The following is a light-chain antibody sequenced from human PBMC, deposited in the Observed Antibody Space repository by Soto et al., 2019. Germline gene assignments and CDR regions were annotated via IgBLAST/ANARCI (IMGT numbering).Light chain of an antibody. V-gene: IGKV1-17*01. Sequence: DIQMIQSPSSLSASEGDRFNSTGGALQGISHALAWYAQKAGQAPKRIIYSASSLQSGVPSRFRGIGSGTEVTLTISSLQPEDVATYYCLQNNSYPVTCSQGTKVDIK. CDR1: QGISHA. J-gene: IGKJ1*01. CDR3: LQNNSYPVT. CDR2: SAS.